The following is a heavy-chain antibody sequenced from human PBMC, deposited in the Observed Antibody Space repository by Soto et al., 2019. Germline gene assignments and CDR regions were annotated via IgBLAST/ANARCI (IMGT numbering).Heavy chain of an antibody. Sequence: SETLSLTCTVSGGSISSSSYYWGWIRQPPGKGLEWIGSIYYSGSTYYNPSLKSRVTISVDTSKNQFSLKLSSVTAADTAVYYCARLAVAGTIDYWGQGTLVTVSS. V-gene: IGHV4-39*01. J-gene: IGHJ4*02. CDR3: ARLAVAGTIDY. CDR1: GGSISSSSYY. D-gene: IGHD6-19*01. CDR2: IYYSGST.